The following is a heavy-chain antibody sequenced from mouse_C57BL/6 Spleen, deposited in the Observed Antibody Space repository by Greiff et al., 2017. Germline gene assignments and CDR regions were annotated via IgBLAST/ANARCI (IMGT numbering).Heavy chain of an antibody. CDR3: TSEIYYAMDY. J-gene: IGHJ4*01. CDR1: GYTFTSYW. CDR2: IYPGNSDT. V-gene: IGHV1-5*01. D-gene: IGHD6-1*01. Sequence: VQLQQSGTVLARPGASVKMSCKTSGYTFTSYWMHWVKQRPGQGLEWIGAIYPGNSDTSYNQKFKGKAKLTAVTSASTAYMELSSLTNADSAVYYCTSEIYYAMDYWGQGTSVTVSS.